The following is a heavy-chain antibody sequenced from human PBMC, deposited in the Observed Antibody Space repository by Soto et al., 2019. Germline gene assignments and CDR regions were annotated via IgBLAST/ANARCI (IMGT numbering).Heavy chain of an antibody. D-gene: IGHD6-19*01. J-gene: IGHJ6*02. Sequence: PGGSLRLSCAASGFTFSGSAMHWVRQASGKGLEWVGRIKSKTDGGTTDYAAPVKGRFTISRDDSKNTLYLQMNSLKTEDTAVYYCTTDGSGWYVPFYYYYGMDVWGQGTTVTVSS. CDR1: GFTFSGSA. CDR3: TTDGSGWYVPFYYYYGMDV. V-gene: IGHV3-15*01. CDR2: IKSKTDGGTT.